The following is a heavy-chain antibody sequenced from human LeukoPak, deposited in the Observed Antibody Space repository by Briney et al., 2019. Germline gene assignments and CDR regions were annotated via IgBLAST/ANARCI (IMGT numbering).Heavy chain of an antibody. J-gene: IGHJ3*02. CDR3: ARVRIGGDLRVGYQLPDGFNI. V-gene: IGHV4-34*01. D-gene: IGHD2-2*01. CDR1: GGSFSGYY. Sequence: PSETLSLTCAVYGGSFSGYYWSWIRQPPGKGLEWIGEINHSGSTNYNPSLKSRVTISVDTSKNQFSLKLSSVTAADTAVYYCARVRIGGDLRVGYQLPDGFNIWGQGTMVTVSS. CDR2: INHSGST.